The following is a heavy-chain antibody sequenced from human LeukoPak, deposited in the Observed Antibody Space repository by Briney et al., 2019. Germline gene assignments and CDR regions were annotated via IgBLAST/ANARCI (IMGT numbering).Heavy chain of an antibody. Sequence: GGSLRLSCAASGFTFSSYGMHWVRQAPGKGLEWVAFIRYDGSNKYYADSVKGRFTISRDNSKNTLYLQMNSLRAEDTAVYYCAKLLLWFGEPGYFDYWGQGTLVTVSS. CDR3: AKLLLWFGEPGYFDY. CDR1: GFTFSSYG. J-gene: IGHJ4*02. V-gene: IGHV3-30*02. CDR2: IRYDGSNK. D-gene: IGHD3-10*01.